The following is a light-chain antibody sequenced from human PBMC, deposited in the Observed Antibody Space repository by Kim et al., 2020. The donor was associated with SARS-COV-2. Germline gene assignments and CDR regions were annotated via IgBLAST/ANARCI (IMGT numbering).Light chain of an antibody. V-gene: IGKV3-11*01. CDR1: NTISTS. CDR3: QQRSNWPPT. J-gene: IGKJ5*01. CDR2: DAS. Sequence: PGVSSTLSCTASNTISTSLAWYQQKPAQAPRLLIYDASDGATRIPARFSGSGSGTGFTLTISSLEPEDFAIDICQQRSNWPPTFGQGTRLEIK.